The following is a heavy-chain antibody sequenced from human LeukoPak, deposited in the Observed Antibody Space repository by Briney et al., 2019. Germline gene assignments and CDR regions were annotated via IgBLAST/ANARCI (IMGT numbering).Heavy chain of an antibody. CDR2: IIPSSNNT. D-gene: IGHD3-16*02. V-gene: IGHV1-46*01. J-gene: IGHJ5*02. CDR1: GYTFTSYH. Sequence: ASVKVSCKASGYTFTSYHMHWVRQAPGQGLEWMGMIIPSSNNTNYAQKFQGRVTMSSDTSTTTVYMELSSLRSEDTAVYHCARAFGGVIVPYNWFDPWGQGTLVTVSS. CDR3: ARAFGGVIVPYNWFDP.